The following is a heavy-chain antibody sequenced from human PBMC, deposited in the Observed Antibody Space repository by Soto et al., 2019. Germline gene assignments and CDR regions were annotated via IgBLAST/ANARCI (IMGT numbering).Heavy chain of an antibody. CDR2: ISAHNGNT. V-gene: IGHV1-18*01. J-gene: IGHJ4*02. Sequence: QVHLVQSGAEVKKSGASVKVSCKGSGYDFTTYGITWVRQPPGQGLEWMAWISAHNGNTDYAQKLQGRVTVTRDTSTSTAYMELRSLRSDDTAVYYCARGRYGDYWGQGALVTVSS. CDR3: ARGRYGDY. D-gene: IGHD1-1*01. CDR1: GYDFTTYG.